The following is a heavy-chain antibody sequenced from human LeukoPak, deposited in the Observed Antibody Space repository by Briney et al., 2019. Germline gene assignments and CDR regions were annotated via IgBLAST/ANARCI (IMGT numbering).Heavy chain of an antibody. Sequence: GGSLRLSCAASGFTFDDYGMSWVRQAPGKGLEWVSGINWNGGSTGYADSVKGRFTISRDNAKNSLYLQMNSLRAEDTALYYCARMARAGYGTYYYYYMDVGGKGTTVTVSS. J-gene: IGHJ6*03. D-gene: IGHD5-18*01. CDR3: ARMARAGYGTYYYYYMDV. CDR2: INWNGGST. V-gene: IGHV3-20*04. CDR1: GFTFDDYG.